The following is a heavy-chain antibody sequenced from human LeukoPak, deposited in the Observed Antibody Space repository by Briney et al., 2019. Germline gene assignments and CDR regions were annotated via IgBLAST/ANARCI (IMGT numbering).Heavy chain of an antibody. CDR1: GYTFTSYD. CDR3: ARHDLYYYDSSGYKD. D-gene: IGHD3-22*01. J-gene: IGHJ4*02. Sequence: ASVKVSCKASGYTFTSYDINWVRQATGQGLEWMGWMNPNSGNTGYAQKFQGRVTMTRNTSISTAYMELNSLRSEDTAVYYCARHDLYYYDSSGYKDWGQGTLVTVSS. CDR2: MNPNSGNT. V-gene: IGHV1-8*01.